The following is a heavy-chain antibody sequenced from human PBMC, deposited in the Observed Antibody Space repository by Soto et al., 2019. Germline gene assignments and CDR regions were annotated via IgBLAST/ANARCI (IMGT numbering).Heavy chain of an antibody. D-gene: IGHD2-15*01. J-gene: IGHJ4*02. CDR2: IYHSGST. V-gene: IGHV4-30-2*01. CDR3: ARGQVVAAQH. Sequence: SVTCGVGDGSSRGGGYSRSRIRQPPGKGLEWIGYIYHSGSTYYNPSLKSRVTISVDRSKNQFSLKLSSVTAADTAVYYCARGQVVAAQHWGQGTLVTVSS. CDR1: DGSSRGGGYS.